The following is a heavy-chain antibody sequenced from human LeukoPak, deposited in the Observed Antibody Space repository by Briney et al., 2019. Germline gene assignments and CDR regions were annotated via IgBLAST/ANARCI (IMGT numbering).Heavy chain of an antibody. CDR2: LNPNSGDT. CDR3: ARGWSSDFDD. D-gene: IGHD2-8*01. V-gene: IGHV1-2*02. J-gene: IGHJ4*02. Sequence: GASVKVSCKASGYTFTAYYIHWVRLAPGQGLEWMGWLNPNSGDTTYAQKFQGRVTMTRDTSISTAYMELSSLKSDDTAIYYCARGWSSDFDDWGQGTLVTVSS. CDR1: GYTFTAYY.